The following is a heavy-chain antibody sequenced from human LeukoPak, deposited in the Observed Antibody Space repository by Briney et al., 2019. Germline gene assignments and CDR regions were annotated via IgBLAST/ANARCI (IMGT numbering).Heavy chain of an antibody. Sequence: AGGSLRPSCAASGFTFSSYGMHWVRQAPGKGLEWVAVISYDGSNKYYADSVKGRFTISRDNSKNTLYLQMNSLRAEDTAVYYCAIPRRDIVVVPAAIDYWGQGTLVTVSS. CDR1: GFTFSSYG. CDR3: AIPRRDIVVVPAAIDY. CDR2: ISYDGSNK. J-gene: IGHJ4*02. D-gene: IGHD2-2*01. V-gene: IGHV3-30*03.